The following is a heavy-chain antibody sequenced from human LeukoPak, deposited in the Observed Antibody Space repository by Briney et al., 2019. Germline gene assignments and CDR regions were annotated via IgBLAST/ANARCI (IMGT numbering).Heavy chain of an antibody. CDR3: ASYGDYDNWFDP. Sequence: SETLSLTCTVSGDSISTYYWSWIRQPPAKGLELIGYSYYSGSTNYNPSLKSRVTISVDTAKYQFSLKLSSVTAADTAVYYCASYGDYDNWFDPWGQGTLVTVSS. D-gene: IGHD4-17*01. CDR1: GDSISTYY. CDR2: SYYSGST. J-gene: IGHJ5*02. V-gene: IGHV4-59*01.